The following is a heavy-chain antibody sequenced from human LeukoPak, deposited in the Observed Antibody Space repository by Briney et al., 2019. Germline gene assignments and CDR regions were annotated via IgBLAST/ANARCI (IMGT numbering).Heavy chain of an antibody. CDR1: GFTFSSYG. CDR3: ARDGGDTAMPQDY. D-gene: IGHD5-18*01. V-gene: IGHV3-7*01. Sequence: PGGSLRLSCAASGFTFSSYGMHWVRQAPGKGLEWVANIKQDGSEKYYVDSVKGRFTISRDNAKNSLYLQMNSLRAEDTAVYYCARDGGDTAMPQDYWGQGTLVTVSS. J-gene: IGHJ4*02. CDR2: IKQDGSEK.